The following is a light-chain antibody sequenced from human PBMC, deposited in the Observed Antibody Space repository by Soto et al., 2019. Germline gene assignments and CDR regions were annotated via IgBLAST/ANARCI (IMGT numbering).Light chain of an antibody. CDR2: EVV. J-gene: IGLJ1*01. CDR1: IRDIGAYRY. CDR3: CSYADGSTYA. Sequence: ASVSGSPGQSSPISCTGTIRDIGAYRYVSWYLQHPGKAPKLMIYEVVNRPAGGSNRFSGSKSGNTASLTISGLQAEDEADYCCCSYADGSTYAFGTGTKV. V-gene: IGLV2-14*01.